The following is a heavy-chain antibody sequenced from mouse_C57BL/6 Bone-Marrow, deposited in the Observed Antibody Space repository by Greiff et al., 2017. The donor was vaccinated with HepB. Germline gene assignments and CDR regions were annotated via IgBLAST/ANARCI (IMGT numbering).Heavy chain of an antibody. J-gene: IGHJ3*01. CDR3: ARAVYRSYVWFAY. V-gene: IGHV2-2*01. CDR1: GFSLTSYG. D-gene: IGHD1-1*01. CDR2: IWSGGST. Sequence: VMLVESGPGLVQPSQSLSITCTVPGFSLTSYGVHWVRQSPGKGLEWLGVIWSGGSTDYNAAFISRLSISKDNSKSQVFCKMNSLQADDTAIYYCARAVYRSYVWFAYWGQGTLVTVSA.